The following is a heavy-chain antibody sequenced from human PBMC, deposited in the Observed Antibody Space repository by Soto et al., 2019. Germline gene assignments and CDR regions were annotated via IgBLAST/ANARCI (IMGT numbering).Heavy chain of an antibody. J-gene: IGHJ6*02. V-gene: IGHV3-30*18. D-gene: IGHD1-1*01. CDR3: AKIEETGPPGFDYYYYYGMDV. CDR1: GFTFSSYG. CDR2: ISYDGSNK. Sequence: GGSLRLSCAASGFTFSSYGMHWVRQAPGKGLEWVAVISYDGSNKYYADSVKGRFTISRDNSKDTLYLQMNSLRAEDTAVYYCAKIEETGPPGFDYYYYYGMDVWGQGTTVTVSS.